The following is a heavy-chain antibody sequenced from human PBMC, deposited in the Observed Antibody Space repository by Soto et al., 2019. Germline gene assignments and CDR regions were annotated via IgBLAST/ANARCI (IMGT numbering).Heavy chain of an antibody. J-gene: IGHJ6*02. D-gene: IGHD2-2*02. V-gene: IGHV3-30-3*01. CDR3: ARDAGGRWYCSSTSCYRNGMDV. CDR1: GFTFSSYA. CDR2: ISYDGSNK. Sequence: QPVGSLRLSCAASGFTFSSYAMHWVRQAPGKGLEWVAVISYDGSNKYYADSVKGRFTISRDNSKNTLYLQMNSLRAEDTAVYYCARDAGGRWYCSSTSCYRNGMDVWGQGTTVTVSS.